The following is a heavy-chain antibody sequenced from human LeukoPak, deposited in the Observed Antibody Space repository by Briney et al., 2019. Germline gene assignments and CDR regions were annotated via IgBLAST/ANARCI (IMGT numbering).Heavy chain of an antibody. CDR1: GFTFSSYG. CDR3: AKDCEWFGKRKSYYYYGMDV. J-gene: IGHJ6*02. CDR2: ISYDGSNK. Sequence: GGSLRLPCAASGFTFSSYGMHWVRQAPGKGLEWVAVISYDGSNKYYADSVKGRFTISRDNSKNTLYLQMNSLRAEDTAVYYCAKDCEWFGKRKSYYYYGMDVWGQGTTVTVSS. V-gene: IGHV3-30*18. D-gene: IGHD3-10*01.